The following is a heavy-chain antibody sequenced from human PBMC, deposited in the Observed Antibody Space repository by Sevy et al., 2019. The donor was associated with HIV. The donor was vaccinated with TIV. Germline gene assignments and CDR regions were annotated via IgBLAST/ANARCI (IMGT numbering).Heavy chain of an antibody. CDR3: ARDHDYGDYYFDY. D-gene: IGHD4-17*01. CDR1: GFTVSSNY. J-gene: IGHJ4*02. CDR2: IYSGGST. Sequence: GGSLTLSCAASGFTVSSNYMSWVRQAPGKGLEWVSVIYSGGSTYYADSVKGRFTISRDNSKNTLYLQMNSLRAEDTAVYYCARDHDYGDYYFDYWGQGTLVTVSS. V-gene: IGHV3-53*01.